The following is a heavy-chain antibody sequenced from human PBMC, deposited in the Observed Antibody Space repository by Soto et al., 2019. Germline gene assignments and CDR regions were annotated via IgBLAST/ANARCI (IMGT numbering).Heavy chain of an antibody. CDR3: ARKRLPSPAAVGYRYYGLDM. Sequence: SVKVSCKAFGGTFSTYAIHWIRQAPGQGLEWMGGVIPMFGTSNYAQRFQGRVTFTADESTSTAYMEVGGLTSEDTAVFFCARKRLPSPAAVGYRYYGLDMWGQGTMVTVSS. CDR2: VIPMFGTS. J-gene: IGHJ6*02. CDR1: GGTFSTYA. D-gene: IGHD2-2*01. V-gene: IGHV1-69*13.